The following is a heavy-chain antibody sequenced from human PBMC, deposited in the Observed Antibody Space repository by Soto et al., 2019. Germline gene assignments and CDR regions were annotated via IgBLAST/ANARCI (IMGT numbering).Heavy chain of an antibody. J-gene: IGHJ6*02. V-gene: IGHV1-8*01. Sequence: QVQLVQSGAEVKKPGASVKVSCKASGYTFTSYDINWVRQATGQGLEWMGWRNPNSGNTGYAQKFQGRVTMPRNTSISTAYMELSSLRSEDTAVYYCARDHSSGWYGPYYYYGMDVWGQGTTVTVSS. D-gene: IGHD6-19*01. CDR2: RNPNSGNT. CDR1: GYTFTSYD. CDR3: ARDHSSGWYGPYYYYGMDV.